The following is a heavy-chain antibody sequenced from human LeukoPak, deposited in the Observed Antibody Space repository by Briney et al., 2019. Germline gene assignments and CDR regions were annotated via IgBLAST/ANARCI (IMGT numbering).Heavy chain of an antibody. J-gene: IGHJ6*02. D-gene: IGHD3-16*02. Sequence: PSETLSLTCTVSGRSISSGGYYWSWIRQHPGKGLDWIGYIYYSRSTYYNPSLKSRFTISVDTSKNQFSLKLSSVAAADTAVYYCARGPSSFGGVIVAPYYYGMDVWGQGTTVTVSS. CDR2: IYYSRST. V-gene: IGHV4-31*03. CDR1: GRSISSGGYY. CDR3: ARGPSSFGGVIVAPYYYGMDV.